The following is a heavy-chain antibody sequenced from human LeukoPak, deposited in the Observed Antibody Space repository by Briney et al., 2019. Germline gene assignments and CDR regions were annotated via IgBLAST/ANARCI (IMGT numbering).Heavy chain of an antibody. J-gene: IGHJ4*01. D-gene: IGHD2-2*01. CDR1: GFTFTTYP. CDR2: IGHDGTAT. CDR3: AKTSPSSIYHI. Sequence: GGSLRLSCAASGFTFTTYPMHWVRQAPDKGLDWVAVIGHDGTATSYADSVKGRFTISRDNSKNTLYLQMNSLRAEDTAVYYCAKTSPSSIYHIWGQGTLVTVSS. V-gene: IGHV3-30-3*02.